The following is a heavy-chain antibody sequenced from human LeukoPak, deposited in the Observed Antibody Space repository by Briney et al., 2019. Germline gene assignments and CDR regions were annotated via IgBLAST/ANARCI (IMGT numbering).Heavy chain of an antibody. Sequence: GGSLRLSCAASGFTFSSYAMSWVRQAPGKGLEWVSAISGSGGSTYYADSVKGRFTISRDNSKNTLYLQMNSPRAEDTAVYYCAKGAQRSPYYGMDVWGQGTTVTVSS. CDR2: ISGSGGST. CDR3: AKGAQRSPYYGMDV. J-gene: IGHJ6*02. D-gene: IGHD4-17*01. V-gene: IGHV3-23*01. CDR1: GFTFSSYA.